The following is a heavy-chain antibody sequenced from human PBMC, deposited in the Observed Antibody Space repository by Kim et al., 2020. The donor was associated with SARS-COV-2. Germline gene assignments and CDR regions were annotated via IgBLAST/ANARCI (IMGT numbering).Heavy chain of an antibody. CDR3: AAYYYGSGSYRGFDY. V-gene: IGHV4-31*02. J-gene: IGHJ4*02. D-gene: IGHD3-10*01. Sequence: PSLKSRVTISVDTSKNQFSLKLSSVTAADTAVYYCAAYYYGSGSYRGFDYWGQGTLVTVSS.